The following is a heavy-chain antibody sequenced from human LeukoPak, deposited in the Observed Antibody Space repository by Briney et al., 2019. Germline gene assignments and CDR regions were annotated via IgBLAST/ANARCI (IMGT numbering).Heavy chain of an antibody. J-gene: IGHJ3*02. CDR3: AREYSGYDFQVGGGVVSDAFDI. CDR1: GFTFSSYA. D-gene: IGHD5-12*01. Sequence: GRSLRLSCAASGFTFSSYAMHWVRQAPGKGLEWVAVISYDGSNKYYADSVKGRFTISRDNSKNTLYLQMNSLRAEDTAVYYCAREYSGYDFQVGGGVVSDAFDIWGQGTMVTVSS. V-gene: IGHV3-30*04. CDR2: ISYDGSNK.